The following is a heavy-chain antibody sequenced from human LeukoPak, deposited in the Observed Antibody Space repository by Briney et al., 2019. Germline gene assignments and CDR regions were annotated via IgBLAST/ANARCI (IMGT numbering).Heavy chain of an antibody. V-gene: IGHV3-30*18. Sequence: GGSLRLSCAASGFTFSSYGMHWVRQAPGKGLEWVAVISYDGSNKYYADSVKGRFTISRDNSKNTLYLQMNSLRAEDTAVYYCAKDREFDYWGQGTLDTVSS. CDR3: AKDREFDY. CDR2: ISYDGSNK. J-gene: IGHJ4*02. CDR1: GFTFSSYG.